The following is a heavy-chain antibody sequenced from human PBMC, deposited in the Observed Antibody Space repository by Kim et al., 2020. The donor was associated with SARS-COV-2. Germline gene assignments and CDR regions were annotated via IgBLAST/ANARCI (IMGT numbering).Heavy chain of an antibody. D-gene: IGHD6-25*01. CDR3: ARDFSSEVYYGMDV. CDR2: ISAYNGNT. J-gene: IGHJ6*02. V-gene: IGHV1-18*01. Sequence: ASVKVSCKASGYTFTSYGISWVRQAPGQGLEWMGWISAYNGNTNYAQKLQGRVTMTTDTSTSTAYMELRSLRSDDTAVYYCARDFSSEVYYGMDVWGQGTTVTVSS. CDR1: GYTFTSYG.